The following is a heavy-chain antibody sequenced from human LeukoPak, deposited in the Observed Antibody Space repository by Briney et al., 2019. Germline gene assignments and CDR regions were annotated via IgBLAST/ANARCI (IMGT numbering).Heavy chain of an antibody. J-gene: IGHJ2*01. Sequence: PGRSLRLSCAASGFTFSSYAMHWVRQAPGKGLEWVAVISYDGSNKYYADSVKGRFTISRDNSKNTLYLQMIRLRAEDTAVYYCARVRVVTRSYWYFDLWGRGTLVTVSS. CDR1: GFTFSSYA. V-gene: IGHV3-30-3*01. CDR2: ISYDGSNK. CDR3: ARVRVVTRSYWYFDL. D-gene: IGHD2-21*02.